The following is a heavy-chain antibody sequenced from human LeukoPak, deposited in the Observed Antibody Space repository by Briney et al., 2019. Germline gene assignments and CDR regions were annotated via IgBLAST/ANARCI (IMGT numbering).Heavy chain of an antibody. CDR3: ARVTDYGDGDNWFDP. J-gene: IGHJ5*02. Sequence: KTSETLSLTCTVSGYSISSGYYWGWIRQPPGKGLEWIGNIYYSGSTYYNPSLKSRVTISVDTSKNQFSLKLSSVTAADTAVYYCARVTDYGDGDNWFDPWGQGTLVTVSP. CDR1: GYSISSGYY. CDR2: IYYSGST. V-gene: IGHV4-38-2*02. D-gene: IGHD4-17*01.